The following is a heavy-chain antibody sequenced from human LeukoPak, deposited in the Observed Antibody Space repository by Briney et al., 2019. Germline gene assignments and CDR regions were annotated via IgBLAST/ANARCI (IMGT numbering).Heavy chain of an antibody. J-gene: IGHJ6*02. CDR2: IWYDGSNK. Sequence: SGGSLRLSCAASGFTFSSYGMHWVRQAPGKGLEWVAVIWYDGSNKYYADSVKGRFTISRYNSKNTLYLQMNSLRAEDTAVYYCARQHYYDSSGPLHYYYYGMDVWGQGTTVTVSS. D-gene: IGHD3-22*01. V-gene: IGHV3-33*01. CDR1: GFTFSSYG. CDR3: ARQHYYDSSGPLHYYYYGMDV.